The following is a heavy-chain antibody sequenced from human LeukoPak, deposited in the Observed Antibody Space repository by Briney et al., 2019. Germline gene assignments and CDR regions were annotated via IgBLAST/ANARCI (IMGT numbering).Heavy chain of an antibody. Sequence: PSETLSLTCAVYGGSFSGYYWSWIRQPPGKGLDWIGEINHSGSTNYNPSLKSRVTISVDTSKNQFSLKLSSVTAADTAVYYCASSPRAPHFYDSSGTRGGYWGQGTLVTVSS. CDR2: INHSGST. J-gene: IGHJ4*02. CDR3: ASSPRAPHFYDSSGTRGGY. V-gene: IGHV4-34*01. CDR1: GGSFSGYY. D-gene: IGHD3-22*01.